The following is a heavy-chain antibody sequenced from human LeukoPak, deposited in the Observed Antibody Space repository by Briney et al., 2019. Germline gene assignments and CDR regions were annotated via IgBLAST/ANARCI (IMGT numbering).Heavy chain of an antibody. CDR3: ARDAEIYAARGYFD. J-gene: IGHJ1*01. CDR1: GFTLCSYL. V-gene: IGHV3-48*04. Sequence: GGSLRLSCRPWGFTLCSYLMNYLPEARGGAGGELSIISSILVSFYYADAVKGRFTISRDNARNLVFVQMDSLRAEDTAVDYCARDAEIYAARGYFDWGQGTLVTVSS. CDR2: ISSILVSF. D-gene: IGHD3-10*01.